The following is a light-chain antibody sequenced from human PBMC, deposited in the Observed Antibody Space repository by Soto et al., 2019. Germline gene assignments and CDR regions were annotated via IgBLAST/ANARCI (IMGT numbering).Light chain of an antibody. CDR2: GNS. J-gene: IGLJ3*02. Sequence: QPVLTQPPSVSGAPGQRVTISCTESSSNIGAGYDVHWYQQLPGTAPKLLIYGNSNRPSGVPDRFSGSKSGTSASLAITGREVEDEADYYCQSYDSSLSGWVFGGGTKLTVL. CDR3: QSYDSSLSGWV. V-gene: IGLV1-40*01. CDR1: SSNIGAGYD.